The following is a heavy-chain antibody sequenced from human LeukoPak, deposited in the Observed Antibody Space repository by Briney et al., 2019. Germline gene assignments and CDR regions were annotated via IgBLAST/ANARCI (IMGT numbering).Heavy chain of an antibody. V-gene: IGHV3-23*01. CDR2: ISVSGGST. Sequence: RGGSLRLSHAVSGFTFSSYALSWVSQAPGKGLEWLSGISVSGGSTYYAASVKGWFTIYRDISKYTLYMQINSLTAADTAIYYYAKIVNRNYIVATWFDSWGQGTRVTVSS. CDR1: GFTFSSYA. CDR3: AKIVNRNYIVATWFDS. D-gene: IGHD5-12*01. J-gene: IGHJ5*01.